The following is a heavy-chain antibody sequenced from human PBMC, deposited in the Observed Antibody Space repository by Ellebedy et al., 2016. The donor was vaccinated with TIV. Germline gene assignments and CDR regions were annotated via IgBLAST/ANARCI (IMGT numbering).Heavy chain of an antibody. CDR3: AREYPHQDY. Sequence: GGSLRLSXAASGFTFSSYWMSWVRQAPGKGLEWLSAISGDAESTHYADSVRGRFTISRDNSKNTQFLQMNNLRVDDTAVYYCAREYPHQDYWGQGTLVTVSS. CDR2: ISGDAEST. V-gene: IGHV3-23*01. CDR1: GFTFSSYW. J-gene: IGHJ4*02.